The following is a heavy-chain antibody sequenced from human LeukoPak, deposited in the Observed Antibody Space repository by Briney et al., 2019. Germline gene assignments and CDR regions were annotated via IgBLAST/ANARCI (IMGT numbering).Heavy chain of an antibody. CDR1: GGTFSSYA. CDR2: IIPIFGTA. J-gene: IGHJ4*02. CDR3: ARVGDYDSSGYYYGYFDY. V-gene: IGHV1-69*05. Sequence: SVKVSCKASGGTFSSYAISWVRQAPGQGLEWMGGIIPIFGTANYAQKFQGRVTITTDESTSTAYMELSSLRSEDTAVYYCARVGDYDSSGYYYGYFDYWGQGTLVTVSS. D-gene: IGHD3-22*01.